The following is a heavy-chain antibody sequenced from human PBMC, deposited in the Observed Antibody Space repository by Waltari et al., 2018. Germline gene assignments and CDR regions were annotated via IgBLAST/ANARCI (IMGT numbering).Heavy chain of an antibody. CDR3: ARHTVPYASGSYGFDY. CDR1: GYSFTSYW. D-gene: IGHD3-10*01. Sequence: EVQLVQSGAEVKKPGESLKISCKGSGYSFTSYWIGWVRQLPGKGLDGMGIIDPGDSDTTYSPSVKGQVTISADKSISTAYLQWSSLKASDTAMYYCARHTVPYASGSYGFDYWGQGTLVTVSS. J-gene: IGHJ4*02. V-gene: IGHV5-51*01. CDR2: IDPGDSDT.